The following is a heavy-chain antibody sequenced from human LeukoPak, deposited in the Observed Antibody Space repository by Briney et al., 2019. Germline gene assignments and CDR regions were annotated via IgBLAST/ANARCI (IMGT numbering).Heavy chain of an antibody. V-gene: IGHV4-59*13. Sequence: PSETLSLTCTVSGSGGSISNYYWSWIRQPPGKGLQWIGYIYYSGSTNHNPSLKSRVTMSVDTSKNQLSLKLSSVTAADTAVYYCARDLRSSGWYVFDHWGRGTLVTVSS. CDR2: IYYSGST. CDR1: GSGGSISNYY. J-gene: IGHJ4*02. D-gene: IGHD6-19*01. CDR3: ARDLRSSGWYVFDH.